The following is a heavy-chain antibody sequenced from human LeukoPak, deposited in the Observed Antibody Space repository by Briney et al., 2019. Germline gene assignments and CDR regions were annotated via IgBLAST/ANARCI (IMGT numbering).Heavy chain of an antibody. J-gene: IGHJ5*02. V-gene: IGHV3-74*01. CDR1: GFTFSNSW. CDR2: INSDESST. Sequence: GGSLRLSCAASGFTFSNSWMYWVRQAPGKGLVWVSRINSDESSTAYADSVKGRFTISRDSAKNTLYLQMNSLRAEDTAVYYCARGYNYFSVGLNPWGQGTLVTVSS. CDR3: ARGYNYFSVGLNP. D-gene: IGHD5-24*01.